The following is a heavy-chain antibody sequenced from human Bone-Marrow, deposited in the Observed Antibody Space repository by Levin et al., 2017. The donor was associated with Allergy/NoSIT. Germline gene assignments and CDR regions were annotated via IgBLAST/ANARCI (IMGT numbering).Heavy chain of an antibody. Sequence: SETLSLTCAVSGGSLTNGDYYWSWIRQSPGKGLEWIGYIYYNGSTYYNPSLHSRVTISVDTSKNQFSLKLDSVTAADTAVDYCARVRDGYNCGDDYFDSGGQGTLVIVSS. V-gene: IGHV4-30-4*01. CDR1: GGSLTNGDYY. J-gene: IGHJ4*02. CDR2: IYYNGST. D-gene: IGHD5-24*01. CDR3: ARVRDGYNCGDDYFDS.